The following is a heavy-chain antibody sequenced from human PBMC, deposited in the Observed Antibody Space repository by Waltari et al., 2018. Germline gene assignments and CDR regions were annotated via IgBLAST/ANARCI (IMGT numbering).Heavy chain of an antibody. CDR2: ISSSGSTI. CDR3: ARLADYDSSGYYHHNWFDP. V-gene: IGHV3-48*04. CDR1: GFTFSSYW. Sequence: EVQLVESGGGLVQPGGSLRLSCAASGFTFSSYWMHWVRQAPGKGLEWVSYISSSGSTIYYADSVKGRFTISRDNAKNSLYLQMNSLRAEDTAVYYCARLADYDSSGYYHHNWFDPWGQGTLVTVSS. D-gene: IGHD3-22*01. J-gene: IGHJ5*02.